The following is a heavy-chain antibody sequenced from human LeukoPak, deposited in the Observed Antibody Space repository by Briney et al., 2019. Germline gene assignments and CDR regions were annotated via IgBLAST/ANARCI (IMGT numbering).Heavy chain of an antibody. Sequence: PGGSLRLSCAASGFTFSSYAMSWVRQAPGKGLEWVSAISGSGGSTYYADSVKGRLTISRDNSKNTLYLQMNSLRAEDTAVYYCARSYYYDSSGYSSYWGQGTLVTVSS. CDR1: GFTFSSYA. CDR2: ISGSGGST. D-gene: IGHD3-22*01. CDR3: ARSYYYDSSGYSSY. J-gene: IGHJ4*02. V-gene: IGHV3-23*01.